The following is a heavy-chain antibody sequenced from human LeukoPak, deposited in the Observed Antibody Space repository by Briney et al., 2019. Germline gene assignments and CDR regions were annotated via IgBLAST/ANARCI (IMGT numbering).Heavy chain of an antibody. CDR3: ARGGYYDQAMDV. CDR2: IYYSGST. Sequence: SQTLSLTCTVSGGYISSGGYYWSWIRQHPGTGLEWIGYIYYSGSTYYNPSLKSRVTISVDTSKNQFSLKLSSVTAADTAVYYCARGGYYDQAMDVWGQGTTVTVSS. CDR1: GGYISSGGYY. J-gene: IGHJ6*02. D-gene: IGHD3-22*01. V-gene: IGHV4-31*03.